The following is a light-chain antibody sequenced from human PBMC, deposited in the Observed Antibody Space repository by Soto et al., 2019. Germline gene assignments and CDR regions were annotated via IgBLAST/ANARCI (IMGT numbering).Light chain of an antibody. CDR2: DAS. CDR3: QQYNSYWT. Sequence: EIVLTQSPATLSLSPGERATLSCRASQSISSYLVWYQQKPGQTPRLLIYDASNRATGIPARFSGSGSGTDFTLTISSLEPEDFATYYCQQYNSYWTFGQGTKVEIK. J-gene: IGKJ1*01. V-gene: IGKV3-11*01. CDR1: QSISSY.